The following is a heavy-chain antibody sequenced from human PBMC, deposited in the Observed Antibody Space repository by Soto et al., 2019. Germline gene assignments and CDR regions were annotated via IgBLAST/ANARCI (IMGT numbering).Heavy chain of an antibody. V-gene: IGHV3-9*01. D-gene: IGHD3-3*01. J-gene: IGHJ3*01. Sequence: LRLSCAASGLSFGEYGMHWVRQPPGKGLEWVSGINCYSAAMGYGDCVECRFTISRDNPRNFLYVQINRLRAVDTALYDCGKDRVLLQWSNPFDFSRKGTMVTVSS. CDR2: INCYSAAM. CDR3: GKDRVLLQWSNPFDF. CDR1: GLSFGEYG.